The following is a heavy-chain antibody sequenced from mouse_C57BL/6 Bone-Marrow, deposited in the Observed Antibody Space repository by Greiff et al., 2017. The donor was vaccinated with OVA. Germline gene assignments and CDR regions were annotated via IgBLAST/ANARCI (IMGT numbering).Heavy chain of an antibody. CDR2: INPSSGYT. V-gene: IGHV1-7*01. CDR1: GYTFTSYW. Sequence: VQRVESGAELAKPGASVKLSCKASGYTFTSYWMHWVKQRPGQGLEWIGYINPSSGYTKYNQKFKDKATLTADKSSSTAYMQLSSLTYEDSAVYYCARWVTTVAYYAMDYWGQGTSVTVSS. D-gene: IGHD1-1*01. J-gene: IGHJ4*01. CDR3: ARWVTTVAYYAMDY.